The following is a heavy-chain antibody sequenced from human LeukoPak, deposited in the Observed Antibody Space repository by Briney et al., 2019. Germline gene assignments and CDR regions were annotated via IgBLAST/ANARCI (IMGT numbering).Heavy chain of an antibody. D-gene: IGHD2-2*02. V-gene: IGHV3-23*01. Sequence: XAAXXFTXSXYAMSWVRQAPGKGLEWVSAISGSGGSTYYADSVKGRFTISRDNSKNTPYLQMNSLRAEDTAVYYCAKAGYCSSTSCYINWFDPWGQGTLVTVSS. J-gene: IGHJ5*02. CDR1: XFTXSXYA. CDR2: ISGSGGST. CDR3: AKAGYCSSTSCYINWFDP.